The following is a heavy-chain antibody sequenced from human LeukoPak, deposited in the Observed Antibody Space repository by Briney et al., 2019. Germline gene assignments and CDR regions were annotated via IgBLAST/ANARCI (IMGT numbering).Heavy chain of an antibody. D-gene: IGHD1-26*01. Sequence: PSETLSLTCTVSGYSISSGYYWGWIRQPPGKGLEWIGSIYHSGSTYYNPSLKSRVTISVDTSKNQFSLKLSSVTAADTAVYYCARDPGVGATTLGAFDIWGQGTMVTVSS. CDR1: GYSISSGYY. CDR3: ARDPGVGATTLGAFDI. J-gene: IGHJ3*02. CDR2: IYHSGST. V-gene: IGHV4-38-2*02.